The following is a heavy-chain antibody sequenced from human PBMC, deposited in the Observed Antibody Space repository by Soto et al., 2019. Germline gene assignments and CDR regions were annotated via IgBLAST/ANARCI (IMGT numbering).Heavy chain of an antibody. J-gene: IGHJ6*02. CDR2: IYYSRST. V-gene: IGHV4-59*08. CDR1: GGSISSYY. Sequence: QVQLQESGPGLVKPSETLSRTCTVSGGSISSYYWSWIRQPPGKGLEWIGYIYYSRSTNYNPSLKSRVTISGVTSKTQFSLKLSSVTAAGTAVYYCERCGDPYYCYGMDVLGQGTTVTVSS. CDR3: ERCGDPYYCYGMDV. D-gene: IGHD2-21*01.